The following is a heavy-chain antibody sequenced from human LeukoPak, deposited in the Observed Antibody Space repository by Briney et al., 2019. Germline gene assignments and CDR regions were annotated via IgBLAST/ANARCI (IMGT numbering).Heavy chain of an antibody. D-gene: IGHD5-18*01. Sequence: GGSLRLSCAASGFTFSSYWMSWVRQAPGKGLEWVANIKQDGSEKYYVDSVKGRFTISRGNAKNSLYLQMNSLRAEDTAVYYCATHGYSYGEYFDYWGQGTLVTVSS. CDR2: IKQDGSEK. CDR3: ATHGYSYGEYFDY. CDR1: GFTFSSYW. V-gene: IGHV3-7*01. J-gene: IGHJ4*02.